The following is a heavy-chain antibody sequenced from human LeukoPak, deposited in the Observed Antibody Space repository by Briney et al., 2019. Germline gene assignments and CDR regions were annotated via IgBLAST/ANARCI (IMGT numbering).Heavy chain of an antibody. CDR1: GYTFTIYS. CDR3: ARGRIPPTSSL. D-gene: IGHD6-6*01. CDR2: INTNTGNP. J-gene: IGHJ4*02. V-gene: IGHV7-4-1*02. Sequence: GASVKVSCKASGYTFTIYSINWVRQAPGQGLEWMGWINTNTGNPTYAQAFTGRFVFSLDTSVSTAYLLISGLKAEDTAVYYCARGRIPPTSSLWGQGTVVTVSS.